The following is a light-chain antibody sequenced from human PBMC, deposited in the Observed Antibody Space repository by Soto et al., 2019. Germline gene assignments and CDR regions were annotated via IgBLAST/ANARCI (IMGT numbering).Light chain of an antibody. J-gene: IGLJ1*01. Sequence: QSALTQPASVSGSPGQSITISCTGTSSDVGGYNYVSWYQQHPGKGPNLMIYDVTNRPSGVSNRFSGSKSGNTASLTISGLQAEDEADYYCSSYTRSSTLYVFGTGTKLTVL. CDR3: SSYTRSSTLYV. CDR2: DVT. V-gene: IGLV2-14*01. CDR1: SSDVGGYNY.